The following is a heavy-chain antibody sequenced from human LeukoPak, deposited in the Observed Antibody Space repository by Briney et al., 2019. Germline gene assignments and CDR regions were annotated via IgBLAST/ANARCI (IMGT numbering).Heavy chain of an antibody. CDR2: IYYSGYT. V-gene: IGHV4-59*01. CDR3: ARTTMVRGTYYMDV. CDR1: GGSSSRCY. D-gene: IGHD3-10*01. J-gene: IGHJ6*03. Sequence: SETLSLTCTVSGGSSSRCYWSWIRQPPGKGLEWIGCIYYSGYTNYKSSLKSRVTISVDTSKNQFSLKLSSVTAADTAVYYCARTTMVRGTYYMDVWGKGTTVTVSS.